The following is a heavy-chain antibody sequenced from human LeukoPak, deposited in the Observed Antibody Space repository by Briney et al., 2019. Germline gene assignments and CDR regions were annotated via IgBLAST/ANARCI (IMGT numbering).Heavy chain of an antibody. Sequence: SETLSLTCTVSGGSISSSSYYWGWIRQPPGKGLEWIGSIYYSGSTYYNPSLKCRVTISVDTSKNQFSLKLSSVTAADTAVYYCARHGSRSRGYYDSSGYMYWGQGTLVTVSS. V-gene: IGHV4-39*01. CDR3: ARHGSRSRGYYDSSGYMY. J-gene: IGHJ4*02. CDR1: GGSISSSSYY. CDR2: IYYSGST. D-gene: IGHD3-22*01.